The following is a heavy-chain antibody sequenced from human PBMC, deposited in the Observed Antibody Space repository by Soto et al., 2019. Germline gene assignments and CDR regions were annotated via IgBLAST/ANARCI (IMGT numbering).Heavy chain of an antibody. CDR1: GFTFSTHS. CDR3: ATSVVMPGYYYLDY. J-gene: IGHJ4*02. D-gene: IGHD3-9*01. CDR2: ISTSSTYI. V-gene: IGHV3-21*06. Sequence: VGSLRLSCAASGFTFSTHSMYWVRQAPGKGLEWVSSISTSSTYIDYSDSVKGRFTISRDNAKNSLFLQMSSLRAEDTAVYFCATSVVMPGYYYLDYWGQGTLVTVSS.